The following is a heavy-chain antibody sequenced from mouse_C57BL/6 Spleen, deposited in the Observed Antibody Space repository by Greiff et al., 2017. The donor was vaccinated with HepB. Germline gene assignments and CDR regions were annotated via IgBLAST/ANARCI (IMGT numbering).Heavy chain of an antibody. D-gene: IGHD4-1*01. CDR2: IYPGDGDT. J-gene: IGHJ2*01. V-gene: IGHV1-82*01. CDR1: GYAFSSSW. CDR3: AITGTGNY. Sequence: QVQLQQSGPELVKPGASVKISCKASGYAFSSSWMNWVKQRPGKGLEWIGRIYPGDGDTNYNGKFKGKATLTADKSSSTAYMQLSSLTSEDSAVYFCAITGTGNYWGQGTTLTVSS.